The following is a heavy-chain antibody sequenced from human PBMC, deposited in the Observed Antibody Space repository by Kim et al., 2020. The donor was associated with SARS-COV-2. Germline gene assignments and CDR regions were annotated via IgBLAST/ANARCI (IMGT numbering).Heavy chain of an antibody. CDR1: GFTFSSYG. V-gene: IGHV3-30*18. J-gene: IGHJ6*02. CDR2: ISYDGSNK. CDR3: AKDLFTVRGVIDQYYYYYGMDV. Sequence: GGSLRLSCAASGFTFSSYGMHWVRQAPGKGLEWVAVISYDGSNKYYADSVKGRFTISRDNSKNTLYLQMNSLRAEDTAVYYCAKDLFTVRGVIDQYYYYYGMDVWGQGTTVTVSS. D-gene: IGHD3-10*01.